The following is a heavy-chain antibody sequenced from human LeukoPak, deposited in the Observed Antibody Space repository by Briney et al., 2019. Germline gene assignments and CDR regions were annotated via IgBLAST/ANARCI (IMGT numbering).Heavy chain of an antibody. Sequence: SETLSLNCTVSGDSISNYYWSWIWQPPGKGLEWIGYIYYSESTNYNPSLKSRVTISTDTSKSQFSLNLRSVTAEDTGIYYCARGRCRNSGCRPYFDYWGQGTQVTVSS. CDR2: IYYSEST. V-gene: IGHV4-59*01. J-gene: IGHJ4*02. CDR3: ARGRCRNSGCRPYFDY. D-gene: IGHD3-22*01. CDR1: GDSISNYY.